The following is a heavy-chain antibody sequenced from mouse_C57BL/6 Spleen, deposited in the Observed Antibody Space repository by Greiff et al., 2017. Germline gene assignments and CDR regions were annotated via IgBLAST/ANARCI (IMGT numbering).Heavy chain of an antibody. V-gene: IGHV5-6*01. CDR3: ARRVYDYDVGFAY. J-gene: IGHJ3*01. D-gene: IGHD2-4*01. CDR1: GFTFSSYG. Sequence: EVMLVESGGDLVKPGGSLKLSCAASGFTFSSYGMSWVRQTPDKRLEWVATISSGGSYTYYPDSVKGRFTISRDNAKNTLYLQMSSLKSEDTAMYYCARRVYDYDVGFAYWGQGTLVTVSA. CDR2: ISSGGSYT.